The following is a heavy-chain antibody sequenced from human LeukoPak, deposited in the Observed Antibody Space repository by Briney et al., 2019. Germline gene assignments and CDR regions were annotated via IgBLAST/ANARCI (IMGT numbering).Heavy chain of an antibody. Sequence: SETLSLTCAVYGGSLSSYYWSWIRQPPGKGLEWIGEINHSGSTNHTPSLKSRVTISVDTSKNQFSLKLSSVTAADTAVYYCARERWLQRPFDYWGQGTLVTVSS. CDR3: ARERWLQRPFDY. J-gene: IGHJ4*02. CDR2: INHSGST. V-gene: IGHV4-34*01. CDR1: GGSLSSYY. D-gene: IGHD5-24*01.